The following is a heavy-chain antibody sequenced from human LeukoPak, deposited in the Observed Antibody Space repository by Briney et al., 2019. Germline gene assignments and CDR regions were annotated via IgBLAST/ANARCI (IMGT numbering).Heavy chain of an antibody. Sequence: PSETLSLTCAVYGGSFSGYYWSWIRQPPGKGLEWIGEINHRGSTNYNPSLKSRVTISVDTSKNQFSLKLSSVTAADTAVYYCAKEFWNSRSGSLQAFDIWGQGTMVTVSA. D-gene: IGHD3-10*01. CDR1: GGSFSGYY. CDR2: INHRGST. V-gene: IGHV4-34*01. J-gene: IGHJ3*02. CDR3: AKEFWNSRSGSLQAFDI.